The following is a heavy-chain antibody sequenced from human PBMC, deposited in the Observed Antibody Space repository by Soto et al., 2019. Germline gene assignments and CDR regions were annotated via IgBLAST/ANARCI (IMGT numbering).Heavy chain of an antibody. V-gene: IGHV3-11*06. CDR2: VSSTGGYT. CDR3: ARLRVGVNWYFDR. D-gene: IGHD1-26*01. J-gene: IGHJ2*01. Sequence: QMQLVESGGDLVKPGGSLRLSCAASGFNFGDYYMSWVRQAPGKGLEWVSFVSSTGGYTKYSDSVGGRFPVSRDNGKDSLHLQLNSLRVEDTAVYYCARLRVGVNWYFDRWGRCTLVTVSS. CDR1: GFNFGDYY.